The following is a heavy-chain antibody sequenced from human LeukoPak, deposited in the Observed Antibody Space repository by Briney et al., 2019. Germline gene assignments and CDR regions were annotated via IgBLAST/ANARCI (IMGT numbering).Heavy chain of an antibody. CDR1: GGSISSGGYS. D-gene: IGHD1-7*01. CDR3: ARGPPRGTGTTGRWFDP. CDR2: IYHSGST. V-gene: IGHV4-30-2*01. Sequence: SETLSLTCAVSGGSISSGGYSWSWIRQPPGKGLEWIGYIYHSGSTNYNPSLKSRVTISVDTSKNQFSLKLSSVTAADTAVYYCARGPPRGTGTTGRWFDPWGQGTLVTVSS. J-gene: IGHJ5*02.